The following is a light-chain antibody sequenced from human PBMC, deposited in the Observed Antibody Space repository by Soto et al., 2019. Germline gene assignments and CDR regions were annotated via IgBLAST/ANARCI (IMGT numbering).Light chain of an antibody. CDR3: QQYDSSRT. J-gene: IGKJ1*01. V-gene: IGKV3-20*01. CDR2: GSS. CDR1: QSVSSTF. Sequence: EIVLTQSPDTLSLSPGERATLSCRASQSVSSTFLAWYQQKPGQAPRVLIYGSSVRAAGIPDRFSGSGSGTDFTLTISRLEPEDFVVYYCQQYDSSRTFGQGTKVEMK.